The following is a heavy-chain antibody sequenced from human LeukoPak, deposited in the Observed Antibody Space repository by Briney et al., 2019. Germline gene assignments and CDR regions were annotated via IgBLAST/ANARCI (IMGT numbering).Heavy chain of an antibody. V-gene: IGHV3-64D*08. CDR2: INSDGSYI. CDR1: GFTFSLYA. J-gene: IGHJ4*02. D-gene: IGHD3-16*01. Sequence: GGSLRLSCSASGFTFSLYAMHWVRQAPGKGLEYVSAINSDGSYIYYADSVKGRFTISRDNSKNTLYLEMSSLRVEDTAIYYCAKWPEGAMDYFGYWGQGTLVTVSS. CDR3: AKWPEGAMDYFGY.